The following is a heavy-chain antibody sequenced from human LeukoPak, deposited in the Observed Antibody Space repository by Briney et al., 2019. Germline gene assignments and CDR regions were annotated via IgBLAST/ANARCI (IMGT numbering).Heavy chain of an antibody. D-gene: IGHD6-19*01. V-gene: IGHV3-23*01. Sequence: GGSLRLSCAASGFTFSSYAMSWVRQAPGKGLEWVSAISGSGGSTYYADSVKGRFTISRDNSKNTLYLQMNSLRAEDTAVYYCAKREYEQWLASLVASWGQGTLVTVSS. CDR1: GFTFSSYA. J-gene: IGHJ4*02. CDR3: AKREYEQWLASLVAS. CDR2: ISGSGGST.